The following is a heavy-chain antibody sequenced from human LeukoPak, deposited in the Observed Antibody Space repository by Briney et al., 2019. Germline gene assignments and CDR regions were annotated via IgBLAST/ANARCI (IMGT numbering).Heavy chain of an antibody. CDR2: ICGSVGCT. J-gene: IGHJ6*02. D-gene: IGHD3-22*01. CDR1: GFTFSSYP. CDR3: AKDMIVVADYYYYGMDV. V-gene: IGHV3-23*01. Sequence: GGSLRLSCAASGFTFSSYPMTWVRQAPGKGLEWVSAICGSVGCTYYADSVRGRFTISRDNSKNTLYLQMNSLRAEDTAVYYCAKDMIVVADYYYYGMDVWGQGTTVTVSS.